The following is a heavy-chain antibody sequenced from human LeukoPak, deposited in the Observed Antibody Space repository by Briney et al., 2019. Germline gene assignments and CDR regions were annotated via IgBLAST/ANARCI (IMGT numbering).Heavy chain of an antibody. CDR3: ARTDKSDAFDI. CDR1: GGSISSYY. Sequence: NPSETLSLTCTVSGGSISSYYWSWIRQPPGKGLEWIGYIYYSGSTNYNPSLKSRVTISVDTSKNQFSLKLSSVTAADTAVYYCARTDKSDAFDIWGQGTMVTVSS. D-gene: IGHD3-9*01. CDR2: IYYSGST. V-gene: IGHV4-59*01. J-gene: IGHJ3*02.